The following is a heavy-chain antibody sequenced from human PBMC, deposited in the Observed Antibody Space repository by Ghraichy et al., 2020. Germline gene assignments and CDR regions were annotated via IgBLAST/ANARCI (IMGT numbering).Heavy chain of an antibody. J-gene: IGHJ4*02. CDR1: GGSFSGYY. Sequence: SETLSLTCAVYGGSFSGYYWSWIRQPPGKGLEWIGEINHSGSTNYNPSLKSRVTISVDTSKNQFSLKLSSVTAADTAVYYCARGVAASDYWGQGTLVTVSS. V-gene: IGHV4-34*01. CDR2: INHSGST. CDR3: ARGVAASDY. D-gene: IGHD2-15*01.